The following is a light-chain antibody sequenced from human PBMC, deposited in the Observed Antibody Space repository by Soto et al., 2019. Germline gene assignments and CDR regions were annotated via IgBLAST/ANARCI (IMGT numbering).Light chain of an antibody. V-gene: IGLV1-40*01. CDR1: SSNIGAGFD. CDR2: GNS. J-gene: IGLJ3*02. CDR3: QSYDKSLSGFWV. Sequence: QSVLTQPPSVSGAPGQRVTISCTGSSSNIGAGFDVHWYHQIAGTAPKLLIYGNSNRPSGVPDRFSGSKSGTSASLAINGLQGVDEDHYYCQSYDKSLSGFWVFGGGTKFTVL.